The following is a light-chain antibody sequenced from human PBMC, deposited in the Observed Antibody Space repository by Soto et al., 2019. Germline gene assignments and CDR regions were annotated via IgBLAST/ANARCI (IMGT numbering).Light chain of an antibody. CDR1: STDIGAYHL. J-gene: IGLJ1*01. CDR2: EVS. Sequence: QSVLTQPASVSGSPGQSITISCSGTSTDIGAYHLVSWYQQHPGRAPKLIIYEVSHRFSGLSYRFSGSKSGNTASLTISGLQAEEEGAYYCTSSDPGRIYVFGSGTKVTVL. V-gene: IGLV2-14*03. CDR3: TSSDPGRIYV.